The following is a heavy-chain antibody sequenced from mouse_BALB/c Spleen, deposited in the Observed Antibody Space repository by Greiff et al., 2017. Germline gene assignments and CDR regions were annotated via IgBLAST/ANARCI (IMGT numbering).Heavy chain of an antibody. Sequence: EVKLVESGGGLVQPGGSLKLSCAASGFTFSSYGMSWVRQTPDKRLELVATINSNGGSTYYPDSVKGRFTISRDNAKNTLYLQMSSLKSEDTAMYYCARDRKDYGYGFAYWGQGTLVTVSA. J-gene: IGHJ3*01. CDR3: ARDRKDYGYGFAY. V-gene: IGHV5-6-3*01. CDR1: GFTFSSYG. D-gene: IGHD1-2*01. CDR2: INSNGGST.